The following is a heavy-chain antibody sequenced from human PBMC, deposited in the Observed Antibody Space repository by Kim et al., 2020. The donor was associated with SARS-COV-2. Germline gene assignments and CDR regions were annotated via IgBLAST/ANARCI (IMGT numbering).Heavy chain of an antibody. D-gene: IGHD6-13*01. CDR1: GGSISSYY. CDR3: ASTGYSSSWYQAEYFQH. Sequence: SETLSLTCTVSGGSISSYYWSWIRQPPGKGLEWIGFIYYSGSTNYNPSLKSRVTISVDTSKNQFSLTLSSVTAADTAVYYCASTGYSSSWYQAEYFQHWGQGSLVTVSS. V-gene: IGHV4-59*01. J-gene: IGHJ1*01. CDR2: IYYSGST.